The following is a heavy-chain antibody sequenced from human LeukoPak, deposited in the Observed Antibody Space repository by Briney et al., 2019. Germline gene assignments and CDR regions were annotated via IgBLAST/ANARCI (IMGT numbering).Heavy chain of an antibody. V-gene: IGHV4-4*09. CDR1: GGSISSYY. CDR3: AASWVYSSSLEDYYYYYMDV. J-gene: IGHJ6*03. D-gene: IGHD6-13*01. Sequence: SETLSLTCTVSGGSISSYYWSWIRQPPGKGLEWIGYIYTSGSTNYNPSLKSRVTISVDTSKNQFSLKLSSVTAADTAVYYCAASWVYSSSLEDYYYYYMDVWGKETTVTVSS. CDR2: IYTSGST.